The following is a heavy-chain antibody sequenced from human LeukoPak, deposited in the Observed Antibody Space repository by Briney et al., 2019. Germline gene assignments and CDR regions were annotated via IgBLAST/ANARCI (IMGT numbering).Heavy chain of an antibody. V-gene: IGHV3-7*01. CDR3: ARDSVRYDFWSGYYMNY. Sequence: GGSLRLSCAASGFTFSSYWMSWVRQAPGKGLEWVANIKQDASEKYYVVSVKGRFTTSRDNAKNSLYLQMNSLRAEDTAVYYCARDSVRYDFWSGYYMNYWGQGSLVTVSS. J-gene: IGHJ4*02. CDR2: IKQDASEK. CDR1: GFTFSSYW. D-gene: IGHD3-3*01.